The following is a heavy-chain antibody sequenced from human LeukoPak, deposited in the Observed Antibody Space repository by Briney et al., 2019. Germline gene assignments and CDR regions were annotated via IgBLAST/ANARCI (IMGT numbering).Heavy chain of an antibody. D-gene: IGHD1-26*01. Sequence: GGSLRLSCLTSGFTLSTNAMSWVRQAPGKGLEWISGISGNGASTYYADSVKGRFTISRDDSRNTLYLQMNSLRGDDTAVYYCAKDVGKWESLHFFDYWGQGTLVTVSS. CDR1: GFTLSTNA. CDR3: AKDVGKWESLHFFDY. CDR2: ISGNGAST. V-gene: IGHV3-23*01. J-gene: IGHJ4*02.